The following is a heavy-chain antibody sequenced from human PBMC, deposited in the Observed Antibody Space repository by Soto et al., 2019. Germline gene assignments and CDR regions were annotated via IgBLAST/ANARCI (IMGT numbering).Heavy chain of an antibody. Sequence: QVQLVQSGAEVKKPGASVKVSCKASAYTFTDYYIHWVRQAPGQGLEWMGWINPNSGSTKSTQRLHGSVTMTTDTSINTSFMALTSPRSDDTAVYYCARGGCNDGVCTASAHSWGQGTLVTVSA. CDR2: INPNSGST. CDR3: ARGGCNDGVCTASAHS. J-gene: IGHJ4*02. V-gene: IGHV1-2*02. D-gene: IGHD2-8*01. CDR1: AYTFTDYY.